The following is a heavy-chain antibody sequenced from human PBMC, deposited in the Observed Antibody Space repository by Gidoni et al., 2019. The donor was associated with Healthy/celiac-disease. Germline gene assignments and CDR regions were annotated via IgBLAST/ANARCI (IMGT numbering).Heavy chain of an antibody. CDR2: ISSSSSYI. CDR3: AREPDDYGDY. J-gene: IGHJ4*02. Sequence: VQLVESGRGLVKPGGSLRLSCAASGFSFSSYSMNWVRQAPGKGLEWVSSISSSSSYIYYADSVKGRFTISRDNAKNSLYLQMNSLRAEDTAVYYCAREPDDYGDYWGQGTLVTVSS. CDR1: GFSFSSYS. V-gene: IGHV3-21*01.